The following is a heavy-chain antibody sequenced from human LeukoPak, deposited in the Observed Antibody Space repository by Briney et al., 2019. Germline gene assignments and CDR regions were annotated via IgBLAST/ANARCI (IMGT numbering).Heavy chain of an antibody. V-gene: IGHV3-23*01. CDR1: GFTFGNNA. Sequence: TGGSLRLSCAASGFTFGNNAMSWVRQAPGEGLEWISAISGGGIDTHYADSVKGRFTISRDNAKNSLNLQMNSLRAEDTAVYYCARESRAGYDDVWESYRYTGLDYWGQGTLVTVSS. CDR3: ARESRAGYDDVWESYRYTGLDY. CDR2: ISGGGIDT. D-gene: IGHD3-16*02. J-gene: IGHJ4*02.